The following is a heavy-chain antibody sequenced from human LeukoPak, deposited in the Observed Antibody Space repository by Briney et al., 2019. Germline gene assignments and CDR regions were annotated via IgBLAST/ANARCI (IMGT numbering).Heavy chain of an antibody. CDR2: IYYTGIT. Sequence: SETLSLTCTVSGGSISTTSYYWGWIRQPPGKGLEWIGSIYYTGITFYNASLKSRVTISVDTSKNQFSLDLSSVTAADTALYYCARRSSRDAFDIWGQGTMVTVSS. J-gene: IGHJ3*02. CDR3: ARRSSRDAFDI. D-gene: IGHD6-13*01. CDR1: GGSISTTSYY. V-gene: IGHV4-39*01.